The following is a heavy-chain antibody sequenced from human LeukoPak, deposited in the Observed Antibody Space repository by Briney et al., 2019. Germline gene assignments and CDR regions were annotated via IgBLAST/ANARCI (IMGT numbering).Heavy chain of an antibody. CDR1: GDSFSSSSFH. V-gene: IGHV4-39*01. Sequence: SETLSLSCTVSGDSFSSSSFHWGWIRQPPGRGLEWVASSHYSGITYYRPSLKSRVTVSVDTSRDRFSLQLSSVTAADTAVYYCVRIYYDSSGYYLTDYYFDSWGQGTLVTVSS. CDR2: SHYSGIT. D-gene: IGHD3-22*01. J-gene: IGHJ4*02. CDR3: VRIYYDSSGYYLTDYYFDS.